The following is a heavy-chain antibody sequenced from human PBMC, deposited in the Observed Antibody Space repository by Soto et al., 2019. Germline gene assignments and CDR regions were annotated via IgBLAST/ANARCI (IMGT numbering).Heavy chain of an antibody. CDR2: INPNTGGT. D-gene: IGHD3-10*01. CDR1: GYTFTCYY. Sequence: ASVKVSCKPSGYTFTCYYVHWVRQAPGQGLEWMGWINPNTGGTNSAQRFQGRVTMTRDTSISTAYMELSSLTSDDTAIYYCARDMGEGAPSYYMDVWGKGTTVTVSS. CDR3: ARDMGEGAPSYYMDV. J-gene: IGHJ6*03. V-gene: IGHV1-2*02.